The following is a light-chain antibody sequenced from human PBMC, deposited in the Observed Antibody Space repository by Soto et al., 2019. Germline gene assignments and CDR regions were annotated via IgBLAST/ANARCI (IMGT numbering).Light chain of an antibody. CDR3: QHYNSYSEA. Sequence: IQMTQSPYTLSGSVGDRVTITYRASQTISSWLAWYQQKPGQAPKLLIYKASTLKSGVPSRFSGSGSGTEFTLTISSLQHDDFATYYCQHYNSYSEAFGQGTKVDIK. J-gene: IGKJ1*01. CDR1: QTISSW. V-gene: IGKV1-5*03. CDR2: KAS.